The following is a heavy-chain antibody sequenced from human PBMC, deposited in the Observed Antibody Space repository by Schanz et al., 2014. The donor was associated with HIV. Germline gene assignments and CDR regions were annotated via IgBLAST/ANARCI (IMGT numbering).Heavy chain of an antibody. CDR1: GVTFSNYW. CDR2: IKQDGTEM. J-gene: IGHJ4*02. Sequence: VQVVESGGGVVQPGRSLRLSCVASGVTFSNYWMTWVRHVSGKGLEWVANIKQDGTEMYYVDSVKGRFTISRDNSKNTVYLHMNSLRFEDTAFYYCAKEEVPNDYWGLGTLVTVSS. V-gene: IGHV3-7*03. D-gene: IGHD3-10*01. CDR3: AKEEVPNDY.